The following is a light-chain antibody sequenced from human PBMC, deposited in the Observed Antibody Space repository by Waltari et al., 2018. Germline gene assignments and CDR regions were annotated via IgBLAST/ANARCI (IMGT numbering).Light chain of an antibody. CDR2: WAS. J-gene: IGKJ1*01. CDR3: QQYYSTPRT. CDR1: PSVLYSSNNKNY. V-gene: IGKV4-1*01. Sequence: DIVMTQSPDSLAVSLGERATINFKSTPSVLYSSNNKNYLVWYQQKPGQPPKLLIYWASTRESGVPDRFSGSGSGTDFTLTISSLQAEDVAVYYCQQYYSTPRTFGQGTKVEIK.